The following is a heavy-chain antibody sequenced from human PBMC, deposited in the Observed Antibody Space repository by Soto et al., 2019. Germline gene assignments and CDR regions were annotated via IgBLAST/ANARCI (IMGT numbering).Heavy chain of an antibody. D-gene: IGHD6-19*01. CDR2: ISPNLGNT. CDR1: GGTFSSYT. Sequence: ASVKVSCKASGGTFSSYTISWVRQAPGQGLEWMGRISPNLGNTNYAQKLQGRVTMTTDTSTSTAYMELRSLRSDDTAVYYCARTEYSSGWYADYWGQGTLVTVSS. V-gene: IGHV1-18*01. J-gene: IGHJ4*02. CDR3: ARTEYSSGWYADY.